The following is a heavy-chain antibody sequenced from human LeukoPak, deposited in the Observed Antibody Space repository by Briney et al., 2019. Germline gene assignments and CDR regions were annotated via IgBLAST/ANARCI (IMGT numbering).Heavy chain of an antibody. CDR2: IIPILGIA. D-gene: IGHD2-2*01. V-gene: IGHV1-69*04. CDR3: ATDPGEIVPAAKGPRGDYCYGMDV. J-gene: IGHJ6*02. Sequence: SVKVSCKASGGTFSSYAISWVRQAPGQGLEWMGRIIPILGIANYAQKFQGRVTITADKSTSTAYMELSSLRSEDTAVYYCATDPGEIVPAAKGPRGDYCYGMDVWGQGTTVTVSS. CDR1: GGTFSSYA.